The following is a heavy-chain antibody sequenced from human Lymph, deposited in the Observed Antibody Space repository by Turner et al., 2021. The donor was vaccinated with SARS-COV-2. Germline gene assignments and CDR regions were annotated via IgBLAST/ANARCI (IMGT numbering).Heavy chain of an antibody. D-gene: IGHD3-3*01. CDR3: ARREWGGSLGHIDY. V-gene: IGHV5-51*01. CDR1: GYSFTTYW. CDR2: IYPGDSDP. J-gene: IGHJ4*02. Sequence: VHLGQSGAEVKKPGESLTLACTPFGYSFTTYWIGWVRPRPGKGRVCMGIIYPGDSDPGYSPSFQGQVTISADKSISTAYLQWSSLKASDTAMYFCARREWGGSLGHIDYWGQGTLVTVSS.